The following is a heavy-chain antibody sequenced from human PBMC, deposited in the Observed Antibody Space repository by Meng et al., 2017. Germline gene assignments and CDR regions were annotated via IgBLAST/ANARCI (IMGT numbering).Heavy chain of an antibody. J-gene: IGHJ5*02. V-gene: IGHV2-5*02. CDR3: AHRLAYSTNYNVGWFDP. CDR2: IYWDNDK. D-gene: IGHD6-13*01. Sequence: ITLKESAPTPVKPTQPLTLPCPFAGFSLTTRGVGVGWIRQPPGKALECLALIYWDNDKRYNPSLKNRLTITKDASRNQVVLTMTNMDPVDTATYFCAHRLAYSTNYNVGWFDPWGQGTLVTVSS. CDR1: GFSLTTRGVG.